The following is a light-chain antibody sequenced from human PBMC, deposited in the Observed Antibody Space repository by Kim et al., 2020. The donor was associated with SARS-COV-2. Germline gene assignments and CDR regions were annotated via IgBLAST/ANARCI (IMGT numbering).Light chain of an antibody. J-gene: IGKJ2*01. CDR3: HQYNSYSHT. Sequence: SASVGDRVTMTCRASQSITRGLAWYQQKPGKAPKLLIYDASSLKRGVPSRFSGSGSGTEFTLTISSLQPDDFATYYCHQYNSYSHTFGQGTKLEI. V-gene: IGKV1-5*01. CDR2: DAS. CDR1: QSITRG.